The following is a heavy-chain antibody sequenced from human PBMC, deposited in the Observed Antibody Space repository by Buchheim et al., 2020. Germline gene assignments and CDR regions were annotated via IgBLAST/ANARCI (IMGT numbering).Heavy chain of an antibody. CDR1: GFTFSSYG. J-gene: IGHJ4*02. D-gene: IGHD4-17*01. CDR3: AKEKEDGDYEDYFDY. CDR2: ISYDGSNK. Sequence: QVQLVESGGGVVQPGRSLRLSCAASGFTFSSYGIPWVRQAPGKGLEWVAVISYDGSNKYYADSVKGRFTISRDNSKNTLYLQMNSLRAEDTAVYYCAKEKEDGDYEDYFDYWGQGTL. V-gene: IGHV3-30*18.